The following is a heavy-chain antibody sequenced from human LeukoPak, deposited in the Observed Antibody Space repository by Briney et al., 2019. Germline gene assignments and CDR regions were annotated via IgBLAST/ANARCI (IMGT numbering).Heavy chain of an antibody. D-gene: IGHD3-10*01. Sequence: ASVKVSCKASGYTFTSYYMHWVRQAPGQGLEWMGIINPSGGSTSYAQKFQGRVTMTRDMSTSTVYMELSRLRSDDTAVYYCARDFGGPGPFNSWGQGTLVTVSS. J-gene: IGHJ5*01. V-gene: IGHV1-46*01. CDR1: GYTFTSYY. CDR3: ARDFGGPGPFNS. CDR2: INPSGGST.